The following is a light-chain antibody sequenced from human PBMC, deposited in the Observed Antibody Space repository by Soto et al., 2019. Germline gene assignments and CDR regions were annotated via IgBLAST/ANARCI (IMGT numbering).Light chain of an antibody. V-gene: IGKV1-39*01. CDR3: HHSDITSA. Sequence: IQMTQTTTSLSASVGDRVTITCRASQSISSYLNWYQQKPGKAPKVLIYAASSLQSGVPSRFSGSGSGTDFTLTISSLQPEGFATYYRHHSDITSALGQG. CDR2: AAS. CDR1: QSISSY. J-gene: IGKJ2*01.